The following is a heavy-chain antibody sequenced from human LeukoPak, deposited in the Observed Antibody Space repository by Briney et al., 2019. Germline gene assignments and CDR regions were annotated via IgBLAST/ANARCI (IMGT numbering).Heavy chain of an antibody. CDR2: ILYSGNT. J-gene: IGHJ4*02. D-gene: IGHD3/OR15-3a*01. Sequence: PSETLSLTCTVSGGSISSSSYFWVWIRQPPGKGLEWIGNILYSGNTYYNASLKSQVSISIDTSKNQFSLKLTSVTAADTAVYYCARQTGSGLFILPGGQGTLVTVSS. V-gene: IGHV4-39*01. CDR3: ARQTGSGLFILP. CDR1: GGSISSSSYF.